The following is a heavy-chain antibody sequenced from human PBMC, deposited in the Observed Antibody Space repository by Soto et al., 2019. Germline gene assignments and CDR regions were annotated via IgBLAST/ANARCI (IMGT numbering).Heavy chain of an antibody. Sequence: SDTLSLPFTVSGDSISSINNYVCCFRQPPGEGLEWIGFISYSGTTSYSPSLKSRVAISLDTSKNQFSLSLNFVTAADTAVYYCARGRGYSYGLDPWGQGSLVTVS. D-gene: IGHD5-18*01. CDR2: ISYSGTT. CDR1: GDSISSINNY. V-gene: IGHV4-30-4*02. CDR3: ARGRGYSYGLDP. J-gene: IGHJ5*02.